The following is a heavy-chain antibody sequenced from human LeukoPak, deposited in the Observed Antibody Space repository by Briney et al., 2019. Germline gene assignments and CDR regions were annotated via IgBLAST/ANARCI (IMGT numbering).Heavy chain of an antibody. CDR1: GFSVSTFG. CDR3: AQGYSSGWYPH. CDR2: ISVDGDSA. Sequence: GGSLRLSCTVSGFSVSTFGMSWVRQAQGKGLQTISAISVDGDSAYYADSVKGRFTISRDNSQNTLYLQMNSLRVEDTAVYYCAQGYSSGWYPHWGQGSLVSVSS. J-gene: IGHJ4*02. V-gene: IGHV3-23*01. D-gene: IGHD6-19*01.